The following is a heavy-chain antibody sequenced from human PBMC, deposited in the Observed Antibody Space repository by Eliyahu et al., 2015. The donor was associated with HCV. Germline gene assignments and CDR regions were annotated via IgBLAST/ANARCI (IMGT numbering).Heavy chain of an antibody. D-gene: IGHD2-15*01. CDR3: VGCSGGSCFGNDAFDI. CDR2: ISYDGSNK. Sequence: QVQLVESGGGVVQPGRSLRLSCAAXGFTFSXCGMHWVRQAPGKGVEWVAVISYDGSNKYYADSVKGRFTISRDNSKNTLYLQMNSLRAEDTAVYYCVGCSGGSCFGNDAFDIWGQGTMVTVSS. CDR1: GFTFSXCG. J-gene: IGHJ3*02. V-gene: IGHV3-30*03.